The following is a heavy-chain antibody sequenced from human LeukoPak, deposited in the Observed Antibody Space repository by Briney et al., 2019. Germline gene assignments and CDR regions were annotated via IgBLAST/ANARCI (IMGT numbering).Heavy chain of an antibody. CDR2: ICPSDSDT. J-gene: IGHJ4*02. CDR1: GYSFTSYW. V-gene: IGHV5-51*01. Sequence: GESLKIPCKGSGYSFTSYWIGWVRQMPAKGVEWMVIICPSDSDTRYSPSFQGQVTISAAKSISTAYLQWSSLKASDTAMYYCARLGSSGYYSEFDYWGQGTLVTVSS. CDR3: ARLGSSGYYSEFDY. D-gene: IGHD3-22*01.